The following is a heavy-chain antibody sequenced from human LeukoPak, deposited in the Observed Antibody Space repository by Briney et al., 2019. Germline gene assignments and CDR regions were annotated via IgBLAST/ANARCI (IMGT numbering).Heavy chain of an antibody. Sequence: ASVNVSCKASGYTFTSYYMHWVRQAPGQGLEWMGIINPSGGSTSYAQKFQGRVTMTRDTSTSTVYMELSSLRSEDTAVYYCARATASEGSGYWGQGTLVTVSS. J-gene: IGHJ4*02. CDR2: INPSGGST. CDR1: GYTFTSYY. CDR3: ARATASEGSGY. V-gene: IGHV1-46*01. D-gene: IGHD3-10*01.